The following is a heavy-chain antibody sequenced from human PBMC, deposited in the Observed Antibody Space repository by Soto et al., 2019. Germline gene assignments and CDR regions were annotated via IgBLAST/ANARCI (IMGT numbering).Heavy chain of an antibody. V-gene: IGHV5-10-1*01. CDR1: GYSFTSYW. J-gene: IGHJ6*02. Sequence: PGESLKISCNGSGYSFTSYWISWVRQMPGKGLEWMGRIDPSDSYTNYSPSFQGHVTISADKSISTAYLQWSSLKASDTAMYYCAREGNLEYSSSSSGYYYYYYGMDVWGQGTTVTVS. D-gene: IGHD6-6*01. CDR3: AREGNLEYSSSSSGYYYYYYGMDV. CDR2: IDPSDSYT.